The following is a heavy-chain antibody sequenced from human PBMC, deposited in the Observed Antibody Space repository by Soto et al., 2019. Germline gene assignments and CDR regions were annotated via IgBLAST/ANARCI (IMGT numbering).Heavy chain of an antibody. Sequence: SETLSLTCTVSGGSISSYYWSWIRQPPGKGLEWIGYIYYSGSTNYNPSLKSRVTISVDTSKNQFSLKLSSVTAADTAVYYCARAAARPYLHWFDPWGQGTLVTVS. D-gene: IGHD6-6*01. CDR1: GGSISSYY. V-gene: IGHV4-59*01. J-gene: IGHJ5*02. CDR3: ARAAARPYLHWFDP. CDR2: IYYSGST.